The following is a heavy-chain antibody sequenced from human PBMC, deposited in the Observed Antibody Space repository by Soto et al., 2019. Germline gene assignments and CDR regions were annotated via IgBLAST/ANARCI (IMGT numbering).Heavy chain of an antibody. CDR1: GFSFDDYA. CDR3: AKAPYGDYSSDAFDI. V-gene: IGHV3-9*01. D-gene: IGHD4-17*01. J-gene: IGHJ3*02. CDR2: IRWNSGSK. Sequence: EVQLVESGGGLVQPGRSLRLSCAASGFSFDDYAMHWVRQAPGKGLEWVSGIRWNSGSKGYADSVKGRFTISRDNAKNSLYLQMNSLRPEDTALYYCAKAPYGDYSSDAFDIWGQGTMVTFSS.